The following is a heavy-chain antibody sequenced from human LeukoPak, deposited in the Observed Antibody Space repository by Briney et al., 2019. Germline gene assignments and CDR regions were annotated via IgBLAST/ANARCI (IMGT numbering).Heavy chain of an antibody. CDR3: ARGMFDSSGSYYYFYYAMDV. CDR2: MNPKSGKT. Sequence: GASVKVSCKTSGYTFTNYDINWVRQAPGQGLEWMGWMNPKSGKTGYAQKFQGRVTIIRNTSISTAYMELSSLRSEDTAVYYCARGMFDSSGSYYYFYYAMDVWGHGTTVTVSS. CDR1: GYTFTNYD. V-gene: IGHV1-8*03. D-gene: IGHD3-22*01. J-gene: IGHJ6*02.